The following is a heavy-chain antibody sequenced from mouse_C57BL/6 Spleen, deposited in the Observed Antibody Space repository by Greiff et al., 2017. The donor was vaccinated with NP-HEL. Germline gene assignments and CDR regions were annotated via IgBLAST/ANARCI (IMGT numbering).Heavy chain of an antibody. J-gene: IGHJ4*01. CDR1: GYSITSGYY. Sequence: DVQLQESGPGLVKPSQSLSLTCSVTGYSITSGYYWNWIRQFPGNNLEWMGYISYDGSNNYNPSLKNRISITRDTSKNQFFLKLNSVTTEDTATYYCARGGTLYYAMDYWGQGTSVTVSS. CDR3: ARGGTLYYAMDY. V-gene: IGHV3-6*01. D-gene: IGHD1-1*01. CDR2: ISYDGSN.